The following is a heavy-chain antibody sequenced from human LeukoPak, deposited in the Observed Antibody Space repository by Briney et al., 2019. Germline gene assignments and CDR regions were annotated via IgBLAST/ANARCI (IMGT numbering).Heavy chain of an antibody. Sequence: GGSLRLSCAASGFTFSNYGMHWVRQAPGKGLEWVAVISYDGSNKYYADSVKGRFTISRDNSKNTLSLQMNSLRVEDTAVYYCAKSRSSWYGFDYWGQGSLVTVSS. V-gene: IGHV3-30*18. CDR2: ISYDGSNK. D-gene: IGHD6-13*01. CDR1: GFTFSNYG. CDR3: AKSRSSWYGFDY. J-gene: IGHJ4*02.